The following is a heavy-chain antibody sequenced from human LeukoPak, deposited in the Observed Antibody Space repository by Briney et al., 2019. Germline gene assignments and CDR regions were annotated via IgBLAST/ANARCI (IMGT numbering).Heavy chain of an antibody. CDR3: ARDLRSSTSCYTAGY. D-gene: IGHD2-2*02. V-gene: IGHV1-18*01. Sequence: ASVKVSCKASGYTFTSYGISWVRQAPGQGLEWMGWISAYNGNTNYAQKLQGRVTMTTDTSTSTAYMELRSLRSDDTAVYYCARDLRSSTSCYTAGYWGQGTLVTVSS. CDR2: ISAYNGNT. CDR1: GYTFTSYG. J-gene: IGHJ1*01.